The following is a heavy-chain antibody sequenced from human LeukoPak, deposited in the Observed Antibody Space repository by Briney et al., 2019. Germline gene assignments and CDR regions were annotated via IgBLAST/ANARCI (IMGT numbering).Heavy chain of an antibody. D-gene: IGHD3-10*01. CDR3: ARDLFRGSTNYGMDV. CDR1: GYTFTGYY. V-gene: IGHV1-2*02. J-gene: IGHJ6*02. CDR2: INPNSGGT. Sequence: GASVKVSCKASGYTFTGYYMHWVRQAPGQGLEWMGWINPNSGGTNYAQKFQGRVTMTRDTSISTAYMELSRLRSDDTAVYYCARDLFRGSTNYGMDVWGQGTTVTVPS.